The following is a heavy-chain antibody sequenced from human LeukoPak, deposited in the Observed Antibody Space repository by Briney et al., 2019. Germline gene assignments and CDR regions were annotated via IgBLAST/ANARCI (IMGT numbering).Heavy chain of an antibody. CDR1: GYSFTCYW. D-gene: IGHD6-13*01. Sequence: GESLKISCKGSGYSFTCYWIGWARQMRGKGLEWMGIIYPGDSDTRYSPSFQGQVTISADKSISTAYLQWSSLKASDTAMYYCARLRTEYSSSWYGFDYGMDVWGQGATVTVSS. CDR2: IYPGDSDT. J-gene: IGHJ6*02. CDR3: ARLRTEYSSSWYGFDYGMDV. V-gene: IGHV5-51*01.